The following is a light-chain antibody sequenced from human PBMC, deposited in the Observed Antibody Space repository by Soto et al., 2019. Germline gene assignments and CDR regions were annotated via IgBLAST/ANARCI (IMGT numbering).Light chain of an antibody. Sequence: EIVMTPSPATLSVSPGGRATLSCRASQSISDTLAWYQQKPGQAPRLLIYGASTRAPGFPARFSGSGSGTDFTLTISSLQSEDFATYYCQQYYSFPLTFGGGTKVDIK. CDR3: QQYYSFPLT. J-gene: IGKJ4*01. CDR2: GAS. CDR1: QSISDT. V-gene: IGKV3-15*01.